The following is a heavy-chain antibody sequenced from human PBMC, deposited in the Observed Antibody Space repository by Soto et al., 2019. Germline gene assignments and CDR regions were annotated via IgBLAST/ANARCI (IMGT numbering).Heavy chain of an antibody. CDR2: ISAYNGNT. D-gene: IGHD3-22*01. V-gene: IGHV1-18*01. Sequence: SVKVSCKASGYTFTSSGISWVRQAPGQGLEWMGWISAYNGNTNYSQKLQGRVTMTTDTSTSTAYMELRRLRSDDTAVYYCARSVTIIVVVPYGWFDPWGQGILVTVSS. CDR3: ARSVTIIVVVPYGWFDP. CDR1: GYTFTSSG. J-gene: IGHJ5*02.